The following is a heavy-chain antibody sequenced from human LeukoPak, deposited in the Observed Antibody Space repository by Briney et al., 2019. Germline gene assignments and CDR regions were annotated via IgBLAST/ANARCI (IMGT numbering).Heavy chain of an antibody. CDR3: TRDGGEGGNSAFDI. CDR2: IRRGSNSYTT. D-gene: IGHD3-16*01. CDR1: GFTFSDYI. J-gene: IGHJ3*02. V-gene: IGHV3-72*01. Sequence: GGSLRLSCAASGFTFSDYILDWVRQAPGKGLEWVGRIRRGSNSYTTEYAASVKGRFIISRDDSKNSLYLPMNSLKTEDTAVYHCTRDGGEGGNSAFDIWGQGTMVTVSS.